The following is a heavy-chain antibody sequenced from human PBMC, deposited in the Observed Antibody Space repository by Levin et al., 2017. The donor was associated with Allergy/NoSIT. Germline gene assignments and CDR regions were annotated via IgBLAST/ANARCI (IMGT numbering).Heavy chain of an antibody. J-gene: IGHJ4*02. D-gene: IGHD6-19*01. CDR3: AEGIGYSSGWGEYYFDY. CDR2: ISGSGGST. V-gene: IGHV3-23*01. Sequence: GGSLRLSCAASGFTFSSYAMSWVRQAPGKGLEWVSAISGSGGSTYYADSVKGRFTISRDNSKNTLYLQMNSLRAEDTAVYYCAEGIGYSSGWGEYYFDYWGQGTLVTVSS. CDR1: GFTFSSYA.